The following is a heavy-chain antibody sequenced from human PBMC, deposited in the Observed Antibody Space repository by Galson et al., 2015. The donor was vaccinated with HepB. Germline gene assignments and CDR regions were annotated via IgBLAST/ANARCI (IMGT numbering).Heavy chain of an antibody. V-gene: IGHV1-69*04. Sequence: SVKVSCKASGGTFSSYAISWVRQAPGQGLEWMGRIIPILGIANYAQKYQGRVTITADKSTSTAYMELSSLRSEDTAVYYCARAGVDTAMVKFDYWGQGTLVTVSS. D-gene: IGHD5-18*01. J-gene: IGHJ4*02. CDR3: ARAGVDTAMVKFDY. CDR2: IIPILGIA. CDR1: GGTFSSYA.